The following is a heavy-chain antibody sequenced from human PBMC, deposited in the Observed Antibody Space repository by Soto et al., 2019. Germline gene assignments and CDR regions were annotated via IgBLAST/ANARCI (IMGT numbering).Heavy chain of an antibody. V-gene: IGHV1-18*01. D-gene: IGHD2-21*01. J-gene: IGHJ6*02. CDR3: ARRSRQNDWYYYNGMDV. CDR2: ISAYNGNT. Sequence: QVQLVQSGAEVKKPGASVKVSCKASDYTFISYGISWVRQAPGQGLEWMGWISAYNGNTNYAQKLQGRVTMTTDTSTSTAYMDLRSLRSDDTAVYYCARRSRQNDWYYYNGMDVWGQGTTVTVSS. CDR1: DYTFISYG.